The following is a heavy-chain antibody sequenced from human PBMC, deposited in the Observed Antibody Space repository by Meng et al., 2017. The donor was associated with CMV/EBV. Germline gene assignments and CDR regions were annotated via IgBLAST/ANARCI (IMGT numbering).Heavy chain of an antibody. CDR2: IIPIFGTA. CDR1: GGTFSSYA. CDR3: ARGYWDSSGYYQHFDY. Sequence: SVKVSCKASGGTFSSYAISWVRQAPGQGLEWMGGIIPIFGTANYAQKFQGRVTITTDESTSTAYMELSSLRSEDTAVYYCARGYWDSSGYYQHFDYWGQGTLVTVPQ. D-gene: IGHD3-22*01. J-gene: IGHJ4*02. V-gene: IGHV1-69*05.